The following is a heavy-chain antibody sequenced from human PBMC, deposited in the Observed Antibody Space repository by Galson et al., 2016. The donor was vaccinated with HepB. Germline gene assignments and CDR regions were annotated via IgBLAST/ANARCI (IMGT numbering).Heavy chain of an antibody. V-gene: IGHV3-49*03. CDR1: GFTFGDYA. J-gene: IGHJ4*02. CDR3: ARVGLSYGHRPRYYFDS. CDR2: IRNKAHGEAT. D-gene: IGHD5-18*01. Sequence: SLRLSCAPSGFTFGDYAMTWFRQAPGKGLEWNGLIRNKAHGEATEYAASVKDRFIISRDDSKNIACLKMNSLKIDDTALYYCARVGLSYGHRPRYYFDSWGQGTLVTVSS.